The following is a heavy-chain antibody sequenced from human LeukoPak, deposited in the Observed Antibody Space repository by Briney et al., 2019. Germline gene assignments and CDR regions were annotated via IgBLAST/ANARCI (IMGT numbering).Heavy chain of an antibody. CDR2: IYYSGST. CDR1: GGSISSYY. CDR3: ARNTYDFWSGHTCYYYYMDV. J-gene: IGHJ6*03. Sequence: RPSETLSLTCTVSGGSISSYYWSWIRQPPGKGLEWIGYIYYSGSTNYNPSLKSRVTISVDTSKNQFSLKLSSVTAADTAVYYCARNTYDFWSGHTCYYYYMDVWGKGTTVTVSS. V-gene: IGHV4-59*01. D-gene: IGHD3-3*01.